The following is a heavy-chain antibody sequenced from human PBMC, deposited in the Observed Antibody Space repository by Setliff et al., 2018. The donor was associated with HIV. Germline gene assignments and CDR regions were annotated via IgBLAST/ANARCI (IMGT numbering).Heavy chain of an antibody. CDR1: GYTFTTYN. D-gene: IGHD3-3*01. CDR3: ARDFGRTLDY. J-gene: IGHJ4*02. CDR2: INTNTGSP. V-gene: IGHV7-4-1*02. Sequence: ASVKVSCKASGYTFTTYNITWVRQAPGQGLEWMGCINTNTGSPTYAQGFTGRFVFSLDTSLSTAYLQISSVKAEDTAMYYCARDFGRTLDYWGRGTLVTVSS.